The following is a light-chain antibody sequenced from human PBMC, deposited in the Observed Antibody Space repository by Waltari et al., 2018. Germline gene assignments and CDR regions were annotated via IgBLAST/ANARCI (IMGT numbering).Light chain of an antibody. Sequence: IVLTQSPGTLSLSPGGRATLSCRASQNIGHYLAWYQQKPGQAPRLILYASATRATGIPDRFSGSGSGAYFSLTITGLEPDDFAVYYCQHHFRLPATFGQGTKV. CDR2: ASA. CDR1: QNIGHY. CDR3: QHHFRLPAT. V-gene: IGKV3-20*01. J-gene: IGKJ1*01.